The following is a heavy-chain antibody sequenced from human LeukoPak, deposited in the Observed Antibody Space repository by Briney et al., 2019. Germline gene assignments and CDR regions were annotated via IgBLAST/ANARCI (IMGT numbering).Heavy chain of an antibody. V-gene: IGHV4-34*01. Sequence: PSETLSLTCAVYGGSFSGYYWSWIRQPPGKGLEWIGEINHSGSTNYNPSLKSRVTISVDTSKDQFSLKLSSVTAADTAVYYCARGATRFDYWGQGTLVTVSS. CDR1: GGSFSGYY. CDR2: INHSGST. CDR3: ARGATRFDY. J-gene: IGHJ4*02.